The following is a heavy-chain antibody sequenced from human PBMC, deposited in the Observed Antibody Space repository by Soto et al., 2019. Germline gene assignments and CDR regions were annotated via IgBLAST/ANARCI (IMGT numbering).Heavy chain of an antibody. V-gene: IGHV3-30*18. CDR1: GFTFSSCD. CDR2: ISTDGTKK. J-gene: IGHJ4*02. D-gene: IGHD5-12*01. CDR3: VKAPGSSSGYDFFFSY. Sequence: CAASGFTFSSCDMHWVRQAPGKGLEGVADISTDGTKKYYADSVKGRFTISRDHPKNTLYLQMDSLRPEDTAVYYCVKAPGSSSGYDFFFSYWGQGTPVTVSS.